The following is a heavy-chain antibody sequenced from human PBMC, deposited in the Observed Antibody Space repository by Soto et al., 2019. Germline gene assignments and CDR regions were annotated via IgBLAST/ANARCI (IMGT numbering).Heavy chain of an antibody. Sequence: ASVKVSCKASGYTFTSYGISWVRQAPGEGIEWMGWISAYNGNTNYAQKLQGRVTMTTDTSTSTAYMELRSLRSDDTAVYYCARDFGDYDYVWGSYRIYYYYGMDVWGQGTTVTVSS. D-gene: IGHD3-16*02. J-gene: IGHJ6*02. CDR2: ISAYNGNT. CDR3: ARDFGDYDYVWGSYRIYYYYGMDV. CDR1: GYTFTSYG. V-gene: IGHV1-18*01.